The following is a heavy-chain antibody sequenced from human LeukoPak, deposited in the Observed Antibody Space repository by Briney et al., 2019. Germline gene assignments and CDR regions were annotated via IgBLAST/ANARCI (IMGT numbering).Heavy chain of an antibody. J-gene: IGHJ5*02. V-gene: IGHV3-9*01. CDR3: AKLNWFDP. Sequence: GGSLRLSCAASGFTFDDYAMHWVRQAPGKGLEWVSGISWNSGSIGYADSVKGRFTISRDNSKNTLYLQMNSLRAEDTAVYYCAKLNWFDPWGQGTLVTVSS. CDR1: GFTFDDYA. CDR2: ISWNSGSI.